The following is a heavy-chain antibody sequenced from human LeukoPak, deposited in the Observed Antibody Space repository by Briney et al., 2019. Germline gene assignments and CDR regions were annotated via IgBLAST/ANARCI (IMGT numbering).Heavy chain of an antibody. D-gene: IGHD3-10*01. CDR1: GFTFDDHG. Sequence: GGSLRLSCAASGFTFDDHGMSWVRQAPGKGLEWVSGINWNGGSTGYADSVKGRLTISRDNAKNSLYLQMNSLRAEDMALYYCAKGYGSGSYYAFDYWGQGTLVTVSS. CDR3: AKGYGSGSYYAFDY. V-gene: IGHV3-20*04. CDR2: INWNGGST. J-gene: IGHJ4*02.